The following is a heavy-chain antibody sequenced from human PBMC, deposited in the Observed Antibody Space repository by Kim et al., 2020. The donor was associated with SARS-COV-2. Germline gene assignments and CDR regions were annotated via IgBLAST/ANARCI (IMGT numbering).Heavy chain of an antibody. J-gene: IGHJ4*02. V-gene: IGHV4-59*08. CDR2: IYYSGST. CDR3: ARQGWLQGYFDY. CDR1: GGSISSYY. D-gene: IGHD5-12*01. Sequence: SETLSLTCTVSGGSISSYYWSWIRQPPGKGLEWIGYIYYSGSTNYNPSLKSRVTISVDTSKNQFSLKLSSVTAADTAVYYCARQGWLQGYFDYWGQGTL.